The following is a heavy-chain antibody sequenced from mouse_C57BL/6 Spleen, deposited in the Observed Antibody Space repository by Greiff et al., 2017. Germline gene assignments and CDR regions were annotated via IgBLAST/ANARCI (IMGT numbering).Heavy chain of an antibody. CDR3: ASGYGSSSDYFDY. J-gene: IGHJ2*01. D-gene: IGHD1-1*01. Sequence: VQLQQSGPELVKPGASVKISCKASGYSFTGYYMNWVKQSPEKSLEWIGEINHSTGGTTYNQKFKAKATLTVDKSSSTAYMQLKSLTSEDSAVYYCASGYGSSSDYFDYWGQGTTLTVSS. V-gene: IGHV1-42*01. CDR1: GYSFTGYY. CDR2: INHSTGGT.